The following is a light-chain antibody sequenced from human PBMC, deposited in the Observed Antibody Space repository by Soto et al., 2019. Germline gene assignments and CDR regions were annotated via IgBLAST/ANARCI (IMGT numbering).Light chain of an antibody. V-gene: IGLV2-14*01. J-gene: IGLJ2*01. CDR3: SSYTNSGSV. Sequence: QSVLTQPASVSGSPGQSITISCTGTSSDVGGYNYVSWYQQHPDKAPKLLIYEVSNRPSGVSNRFSGSKSGNTASLTIYGLQAEDDADYYCSSYTNSGSVFGGGTKLTVL. CDR1: SSDVGGYNY. CDR2: EVS.